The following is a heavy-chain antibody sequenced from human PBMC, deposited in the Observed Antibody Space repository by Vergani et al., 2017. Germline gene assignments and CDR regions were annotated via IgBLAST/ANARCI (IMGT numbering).Heavy chain of an antibody. V-gene: IGHV1-69*11. CDR3: ARDRVSSSWYYLPDY. Sequence: QVQLVQSGAEVKKPGSSVKVSCKASGGTFSSYAISWVRQAPGQGLEWMGRIIPILGTANYAQKVQGRVTITADESTSTACMELSSLRSEDTAVYYCARDRVSSSWYYLPDYWGQGTLVTVSS. CDR2: IIPILGTA. CDR1: GGTFSSYA. J-gene: IGHJ4*02. D-gene: IGHD6-13*01.